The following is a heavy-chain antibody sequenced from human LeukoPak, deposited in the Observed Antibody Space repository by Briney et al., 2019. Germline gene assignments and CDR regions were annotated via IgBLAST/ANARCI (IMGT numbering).Heavy chain of an antibody. V-gene: IGHV4-39*07. CDR1: GGSISSSSYF. Sequence: SETLSLTCTVSGGSISSSSYFWGWIRQRPGKGLEWIGSIYYSGSTYYNPSLKSRVTISLDTSKNHFSLKLSSVTAADTAVYYCARVPNDYGDFFFDYWGQGTLVTVSS. CDR2: IYYSGST. D-gene: IGHD4-17*01. CDR3: ARVPNDYGDFFFDY. J-gene: IGHJ4*02.